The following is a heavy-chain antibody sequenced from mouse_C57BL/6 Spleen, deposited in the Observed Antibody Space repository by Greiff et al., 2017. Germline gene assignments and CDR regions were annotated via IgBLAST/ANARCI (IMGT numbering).Heavy chain of an antibody. CDR2: INPNNGGT. D-gene: IGHD1-1*01. V-gene: IGHV1-18*01. CDR1: GYTFTDYN. CDR3: ARTFITTVVAPYAKDD. J-gene: IGHJ4*01. Sequence: VQLQQSGPELVKPGASVKIPCKASGYTFTDYNMVWVKQSHGKSLEWIGDINPNNGGTIYNQKFKGKATLTVDKSSSTAYMGLRSLTSEDTAFYYCARTFITTVVAPYAKDDWGQGTSVTVSS.